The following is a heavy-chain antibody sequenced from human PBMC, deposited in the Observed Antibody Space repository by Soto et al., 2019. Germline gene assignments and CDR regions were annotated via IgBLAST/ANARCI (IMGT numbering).Heavy chain of an antibody. Sequence: QVQLVQSGAEVKKPGASVKVSCKASGYTFTSYHITWVRQAPGQGREWMGWISAYNGKTNYPQKLQGTVTMTTDTSTSTAYMQLRSLRSDDPAVYYCARDSPPPREWGQGTLVTVSS. CDR3: ARDSPPPRE. CDR2: ISAYNGKT. V-gene: IGHV1-18*01. CDR1: GYTFTSYH. J-gene: IGHJ4*02.